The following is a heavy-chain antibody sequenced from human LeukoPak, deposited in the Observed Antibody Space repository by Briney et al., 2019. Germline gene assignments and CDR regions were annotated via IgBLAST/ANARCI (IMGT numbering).Heavy chain of an antibody. D-gene: IGHD2/OR15-2a*01. J-gene: IGHJ4*02. Sequence: KPSQTLSLTCTVSGGSISSSSYYWGWIRQPPGKGLEWIGSIYYSGSTYYNPSLKSRVTISVDTSKNQFSLKLSSVTAADTAVYYCARVAEYYFDYWGQGTLVTVSS. CDR1: GGSISSSSYY. CDR2: IYYSGST. V-gene: IGHV4-39*01. CDR3: ARVAEYYFDY.